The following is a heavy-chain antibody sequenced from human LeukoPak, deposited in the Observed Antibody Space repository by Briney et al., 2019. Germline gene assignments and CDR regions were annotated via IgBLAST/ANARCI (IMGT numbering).Heavy chain of an antibody. D-gene: IGHD2-8*01. CDR1: GYSINGSNW. Sequence: PSVTLSLTCEVSGYSINGSNWWGWIRQPPGKGLEWIGYNYYSGTTYLSPSLKSRLTASVNTSKNQFFLDLTSVTAADTAVYYCARLVYGNGWQIDYWGRGTLVTVPS. V-gene: IGHV4-28*01. CDR3: ARLVYGNGWQIDY. J-gene: IGHJ4*02. CDR2: NYYSGTT.